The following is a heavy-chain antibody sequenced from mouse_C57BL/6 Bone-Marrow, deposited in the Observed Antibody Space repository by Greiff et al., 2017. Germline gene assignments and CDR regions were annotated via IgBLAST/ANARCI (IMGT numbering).Heavy chain of an antibody. Sequence: EVKLMASGGGLVQPGGSLKLSCAASGFTFSDYGMAWVRQAPRKGPEWVAFISNLAYSIYYADTVTGRFTISRENAKNTLYLEMSSLRSEDTAMYYCARHSNYGTWFAYWGQGTLVTVSA. J-gene: IGHJ3*01. D-gene: IGHD2-5*01. CDR2: ISNLAYSI. CDR3: ARHSNYGTWFAY. V-gene: IGHV5-15*01. CDR1: GFTFSDYG.